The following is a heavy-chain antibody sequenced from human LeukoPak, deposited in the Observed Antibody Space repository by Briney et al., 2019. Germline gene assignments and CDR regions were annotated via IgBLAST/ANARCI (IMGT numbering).Heavy chain of an antibody. Sequence: GGSLRLSCAASGFTFSSYWMSWVRQAPGKGLEWVANIKQDGSEKYYVDSVEGRFTISRDNAKNSLYLQMNSLRAEDTAVYYCARDEDSDSSGYSRGNWFDPWGQGTLVTVSS. D-gene: IGHD3-22*01. J-gene: IGHJ5*02. V-gene: IGHV3-7*01. CDR2: IKQDGSEK. CDR3: ARDEDSDSSGYSRGNWFDP. CDR1: GFTFSSYW.